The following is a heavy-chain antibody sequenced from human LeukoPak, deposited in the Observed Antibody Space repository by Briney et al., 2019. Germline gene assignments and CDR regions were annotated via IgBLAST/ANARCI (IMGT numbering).Heavy chain of an antibody. V-gene: IGHV1-2*02. CDR1: GYTFTGYY. J-gene: IGHJ4*02. Sequence: ASVKVSCKASGYTFTGYYMHWVRQAPGQGLEWMGWINSNGGGTNYAQKFQGRVTMTRDTSISTAYMELSRLRSDDTAVYYCARVHLTYYYDTSALDYWGQGTLVTVSS. D-gene: IGHD3-22*01. CDR2: INSNGGGT. CDR3: ARVHLTYYYDTSALDY.